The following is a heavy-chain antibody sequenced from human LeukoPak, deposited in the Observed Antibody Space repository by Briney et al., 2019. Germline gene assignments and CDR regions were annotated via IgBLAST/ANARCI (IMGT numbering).Heavy chain of an antibody. CDR1: GGPISSNDYY. V-gene: IGHV4-39*01. J-gene: IGHJ4*02. CDR3: ARRGCSSTSCPFDL. CDR2: IYYSGNT. D-gene: IGHD2-2*01. Sequence: NPSETLSLTCTVSGGPISSNDYYWGWIRQPPGKGLEWIGSIYYSGNTYQNPSLKSRVTISVDTSKNQFSLKLSSVTAADTAVYYCARRGCSSTSCPFDLWGQGALVTVSS.